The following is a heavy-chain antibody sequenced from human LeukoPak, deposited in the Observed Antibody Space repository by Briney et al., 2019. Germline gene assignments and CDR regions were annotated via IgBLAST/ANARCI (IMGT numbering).Heavy chain of an antibody. CDR1: GGSISSYY. D-gene: IGHD3-10*01. Sequence: LETLSLTCTVSGGSISSYYWSWIRQPPGKGLEWIGYIYYSGSTNYNPSLKSRVTISVYTSKNQFSLKLSSVTAADTAVYYCARDLGGVGGFDYWGQGTLVTVSS. CDR2: IYYSGST. V-gene: IGHV4-59*01. J-gene: IGHJ4*02. CDR3: ARDLGGVGGFDY.